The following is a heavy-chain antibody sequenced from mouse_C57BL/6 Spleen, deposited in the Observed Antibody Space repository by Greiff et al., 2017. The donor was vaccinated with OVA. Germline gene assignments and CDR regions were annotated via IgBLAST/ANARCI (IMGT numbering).Heavy chain of an antibody. CDR2: ISDGGSYT. J-gene: IGHJ2*01. V-gene: IGHV5-4*01. Sequence: EVKVVESGGGLVKPGGSLKLSCAASGFTFSSYAMSWVRQTPEKRLEWVATISDGGSYTYYPDNVKGRFTISRDNAKNNLYLQMSHLKSEDTAMYYCARDSSLLGFDYWGQGTTLTVSS. CDR3: ARDSSLLGFDY. CDR1: GFTFSSYA. D-gene: IGHD2-10*01.